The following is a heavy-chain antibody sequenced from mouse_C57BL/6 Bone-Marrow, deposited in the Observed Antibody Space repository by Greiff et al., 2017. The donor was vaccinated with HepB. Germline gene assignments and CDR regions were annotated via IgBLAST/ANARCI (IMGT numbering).Heavy chain of an antibody. Sequence: EVNVVESGGGLVKPGGSLKLSCAASGFTFSSYAMSWVRQTPEKRLEWVATISDGGSYTYYPDNVKGRFTISRDNAKNNLYLQMSHLKSEDTAMYYCARGSTGTRFFAYWGQGTLVTVSA. D-gene: IGHD4-1*02. J-gene: IGHJ3*01. CDR2: ISDGGSYT. CDR1: GFTFSSYA. V-gene: IGHV5-4*03. CDR3: ARGSTGTRFFAY.